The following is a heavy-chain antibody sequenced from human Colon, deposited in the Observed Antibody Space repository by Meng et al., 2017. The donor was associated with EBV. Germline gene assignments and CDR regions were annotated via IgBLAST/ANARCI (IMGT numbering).Heavy chain of an antibody. V-gene: IGHV4-31*03. CDR2: IHYSGST. CDR1: GGSISSGTYY. CDR3: ARYVFDSSSLYSNWFDP. D-gene: IGHD3-22*01. Sequence: VQQPCAGPGLVNPHTTPSPPCTVSGGSISSGTYYWGWIRQLPGKGLEWIAYIHYSGSTYYSPSLKSRVTISVDTSKNQLSLKLSSMTAADTAVYYCARYVFDSSSLYSNWFDPWGQGTLVTVSS. J-gene: IGHJ5*02.